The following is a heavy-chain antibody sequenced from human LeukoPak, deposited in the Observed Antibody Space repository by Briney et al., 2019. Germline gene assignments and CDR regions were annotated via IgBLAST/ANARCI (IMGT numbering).Heavy chain of an antibody. J-gene: IGHJ4*02. V-gene: IGHV3-53*01. CDR3: TRDQMNY. Sequence: GGSLRLSCTASEFTVSRNYMLWVRQAPGKGLEWVSLIFSNGDTHYADSVKGRFTISRDTSKNTVPLQMNSLRVEDTAMYYCTRDQMNYWGQGTLVTVSS. CDR2: IFSNGDT. CDR1: EFTVSRNY. D-gene: IGHD5-24*01.